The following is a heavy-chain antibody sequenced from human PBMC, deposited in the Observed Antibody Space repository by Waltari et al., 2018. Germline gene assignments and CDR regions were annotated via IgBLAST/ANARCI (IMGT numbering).Heavy chain of an antibody. V-gene: IGHV4-34*01. Sequence: QVQLQQWGAGLLKPSETLSLTCAVYGGSFSGYYWSWIRQPPGKGLEWIGEINQSGSTNYNPSLKSRVTISVDTSKNQFSLKLSSVTAADTAVYYCARLPLKGVGATKRGFDYWGQGTLVTVSS. D-gene: IGHD1-26*01. J-gene: IGHJ4*02. CDR2: INQSGST. CDR1: GGSFSGYY. CDR3: ARLPLKGVGATKRGFDY.